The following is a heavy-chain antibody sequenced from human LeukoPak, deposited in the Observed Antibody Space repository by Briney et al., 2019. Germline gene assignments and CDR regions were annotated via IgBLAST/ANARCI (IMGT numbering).Heavy chain of an antibody. J-gene: IGHJ4*02. D-gene: IGHD6-13*01. CDR3: ARQAGTYREFDY. CDR2: ISSSGSTI. Sequence: GGSLRLSCAASGFTFSSHSMTWVRQAPGKGLEWVSYISSSGSTIYYADSVKGRFTITRDNAKNSLYLQMNSLRAEDTAVYYCARQAGTYREFDYWGQGTLVTVSS. CDR1: GFTFSSHS. V-gene: IGHV3-48*04.